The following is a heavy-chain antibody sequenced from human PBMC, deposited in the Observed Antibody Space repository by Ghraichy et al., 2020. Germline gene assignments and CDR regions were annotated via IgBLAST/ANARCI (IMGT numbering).Heavy chain of an antibody. D-gene: IGHD3-3*01. Sequence: ESLNIACAVSGYSISSGYYWGWIRQPPGKGLEWIGSIYHSGSTYYNPSLKSRVTISVDTSKNQFSLKLSSVTAADTAVYYCASTYYDFWSGLRWGQGTLVTVSS. CDR1: GYSISSGYY. CDR2: IYHSGST. J-gene: IGHJ4*02. V-gene: IGHV4-38-2*01. CDR3: ASTYYDFWSGLR.